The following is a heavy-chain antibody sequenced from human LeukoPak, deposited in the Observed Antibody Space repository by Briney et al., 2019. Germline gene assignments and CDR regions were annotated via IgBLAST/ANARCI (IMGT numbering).Heavy chain of an antibody. V-gene: IGHV4-59*01. J-gene: IGHJ6*02. D-gene: IGHD3-3*01. CDR2: IFYSGST. Sequence: SETLFLTCTVSGGSISSYYWSWIRQPPGKGLEWIGYIFYSGSTNYNPSLKSRVTISVDTSKNQFSLKLSSVTAADTAVYYCAGGLYDFWSGYPRSEDYYGMDVWGQGTTVTVSS. CDR3: AGGLYDFWSGYPRSEDYYGMDV. CDR1: GGSISSYY.